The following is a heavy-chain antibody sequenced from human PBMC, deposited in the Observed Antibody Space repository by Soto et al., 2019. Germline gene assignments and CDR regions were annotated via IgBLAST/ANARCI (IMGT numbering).Heavy chain of an antibody. CDR2: ISFDGSNK. D-gene: IGHD3-10*01. CDR3: VGGQYYLAY. Sequence: QVQLVESGGGVVQPGTSLRLSCVASGFPFTTYGMHWVREGPGKGLEWVAVISFDGSNKYYADSVKGRFTISRDNSKNPLFLQMNSLRPEDTALYYCVGGQYYLAYRGQGTLVTVSS. CDR1: GFPFTTYG. J-gene: IGHJ4*02. V-gene: IGHV3-30*03.